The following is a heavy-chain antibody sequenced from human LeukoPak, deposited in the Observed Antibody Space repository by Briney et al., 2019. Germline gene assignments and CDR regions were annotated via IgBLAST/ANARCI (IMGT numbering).Heavy chain of an antibody. J-gene: IGHJ5*02. CDR2: INHSGST. Sequence: SETLSLTCAVYGGSFSGYYWSWIRQPPGKGLEWIGEINHSGSTNYNPSLKSRVTISVDTSKNQFSLKLSSVTAADTAVYYCARGRMTILCWFDPWGQGTLVTVSS. CDR1: GGSFSGYY. V-gene: IGHV4-34*01. CDR3: ARGRMTILCWFDP. D-gene: IGHD3-9*01.